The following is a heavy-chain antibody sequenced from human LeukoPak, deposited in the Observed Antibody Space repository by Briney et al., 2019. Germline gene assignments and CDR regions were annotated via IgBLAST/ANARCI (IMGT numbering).Heavy chain of an antibody. CDR3: ARHQDSCSGGSRYSEYFQH. J-gene: IGHJ1*01. Sequence: SETLSLTCTVSGGSISSSSYYWGWIRQPPGKGLEWIGSIYYSGSTYYNPSLKSRVTISVDTSKNQFSLKLSSVTAADTAVYYCARHQDSCSGGSRYSEYFQHWGQGTLVTVSS. CDR1: GGSISSSSYY. CDR2: IYYSGST. V-gene: IGHV4-39*01. D-gene: IGHD2-15*01.